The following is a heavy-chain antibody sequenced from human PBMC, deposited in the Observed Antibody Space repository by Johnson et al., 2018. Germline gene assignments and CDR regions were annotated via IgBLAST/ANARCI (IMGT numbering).Heavy chain of an antibody. CDR3: ARGVHGGGYCYSGGACDI. CDR1: GFTFSRHW. V-gene: IGHV3-7*01. D-gene: IGHD2-15*01. Sequence: VQLVQSGGGLVQPGGSLRLSCAASGFTFSRHWMTWVRQAPGKGLEWVANIKQDGGEKYYVDSVKGRFTISRDNTKNSLYLQMHSLRDDDTAGYYCARGVHGGGYCYSGGACDIWGQGTMVTVSS. CDR2: IKQDGGEK. J-gene: IGHJ3*02.